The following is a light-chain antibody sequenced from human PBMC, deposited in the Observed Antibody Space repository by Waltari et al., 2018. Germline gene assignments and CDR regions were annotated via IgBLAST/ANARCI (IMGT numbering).Light chain of an antibody. Sequence: PGDRANLSCRASQTLSSYVSWYQQRPGQAPRLFIYDASKRATGIPARFSGSGSGADFTLTISDLEPEDSAVYYCQQRASWPPRYSFGQGTKLEIK. CDR1: QTLSSY. CDR2: DAS. J-gene: IGKJ2*03. V-gene: IGKV3-11*01. CDR3: QQRASWPPRYS.